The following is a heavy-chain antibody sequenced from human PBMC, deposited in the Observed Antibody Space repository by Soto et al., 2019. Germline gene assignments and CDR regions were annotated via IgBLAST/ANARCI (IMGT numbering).Heavy chain of an antibody. V-gene: IGHV3-30*18. CDR1: GFTFSSYG. D-gene: IGHD3-3*01. CDR3: AKDQRNDFWSGPGVGYYYYGMDV. CDR2: ISYDGSNK. Sequence: GGSLRLSCAASGFTFSSYGMHWVRQAPGKGLEWVAVISYDGSNKYYADSVKGRFTISRDNSKNTLYLQMNSLRAEDTAVYYCAKDQRNDFWSGPGVGYYYYGMDVWGQGTTVTVSS. J-gene: IGHJ6*02.